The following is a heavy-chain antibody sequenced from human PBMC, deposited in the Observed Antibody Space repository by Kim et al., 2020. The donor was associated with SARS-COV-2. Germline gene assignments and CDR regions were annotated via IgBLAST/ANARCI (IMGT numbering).Heavy chain of an antibody. D-gene: IGHD3-9*01. CDR2: IYYSGST. V-gene: IGHV4-31*03. Sequence: SETLSLTCTVSGGSISSGGYYWSWIRQHPGKGLEWIGYIYYSGSTYYNPSLKSRVTISVDTSKNQFSLKLSSVTAADTAVYYCARDSLGRELPFDYDILTGHDAFDIWGQGTMVTVSS. CDR3: ARDSLGRELPFDYDILTGHDAFDI. CDR1: GGSISSGGYY. J-gene: IGHJ3*02.